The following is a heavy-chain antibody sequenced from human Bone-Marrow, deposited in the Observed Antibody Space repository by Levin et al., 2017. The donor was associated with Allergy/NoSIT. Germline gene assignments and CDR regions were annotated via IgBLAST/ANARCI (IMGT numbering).Heavy chain of an antibody. V-gene: IGHV3-21*01. Sequence: GGSLRLSCAASGFTFSIYSMNWVRQAPGKGLNWVSSITSSSSYIYYADSVKGRFTITRDNAKNSLYLQMSRLRVEDTAVYYCARGLEYSGLPWGQGTLVTVSS. D-gene: IGHD5-12*01. CDR1: GFTFSIYS. J-gene: IGHJ5*02. CDR2: ITSSSSYI. CDR3: ARGLEYSGLP.